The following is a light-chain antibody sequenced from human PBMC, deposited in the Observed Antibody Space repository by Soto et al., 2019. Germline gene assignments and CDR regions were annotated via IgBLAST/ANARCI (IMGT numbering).Light chain of an antibody. Sequence: QSVLTQPASVSGSPGQSITISCTGTSSDVGGYNYVSWYQQHPGKAPKLMIYDVSNRPSGVSNRFSGSKSGNTASLTISGLQAEDEADYYCRSYTSSSTYVFGTGIKVTVL. V-gene: IGLV2-14*01. J-gene: IGLJ1*01. CDR1: SSDVGGYNY. CDR3: RSYTSSSTYV. CDR2: DVS.